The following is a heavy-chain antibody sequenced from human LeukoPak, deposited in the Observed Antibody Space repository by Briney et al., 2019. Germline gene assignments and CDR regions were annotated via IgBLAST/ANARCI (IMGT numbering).Heavy chain of an antibody. CDR3: ARGISHLT. V-gene: IGHV4-59*01. CDR1: GGSISSYY. CDR2: IYYSGST. Sequence: SETLSLTCTVSGGSISSYYWSWIRQPPGKGLEWIGYIYYSGSTNYNPCLKSRVTISVDTSKNQFSLKLSSVTAADTAVYYCARGISHLTWGQGTLVTVSS. J-gene: IGHJ5*02. D-gene: IGHD6-13*01.